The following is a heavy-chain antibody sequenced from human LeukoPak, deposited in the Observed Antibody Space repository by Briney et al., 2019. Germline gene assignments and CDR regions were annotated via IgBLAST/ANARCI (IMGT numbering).Heavy chain of an antibody. J-gene: IGHJ4*02. D-gene: IGHD3-3*01. CDR3: ATPYYDFWSGLPDY. CDR2: ISAYNGNT. V-gene: IGHV1-18*01. Sequence: ASVKVSCKASGYTFTSYGISWVRQAPGQGLEWMGWISAYNGNTNYAQKLQGRVTMTTDTSTSTAYMELRSLRSDDTAVYYCATPYYDFWSGLPDYRGQGTLVTVSS. CDR1: GYTFTSYG.